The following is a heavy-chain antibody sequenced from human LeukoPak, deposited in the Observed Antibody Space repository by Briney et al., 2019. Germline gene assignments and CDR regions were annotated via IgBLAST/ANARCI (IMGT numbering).Heavy chain of an antibody. CDR1: GGSISSGSYY. J-gene: IGHJ5*02. D-gene: IGHD2-2*02. V-gene: IGHV4-61*02. CDR3: ARELYYQFDP. Sequence: SQTLSLTCTVSGGSISSGSYYWSWIRQPAGKGLEWIGRIYTSGSTNYNPSLKSRVTISVDTSKNQFSLKLSSVTAADTAVYYCARELYYQFDPWGQGTLVTVSS. CDR2: IYTSGST.